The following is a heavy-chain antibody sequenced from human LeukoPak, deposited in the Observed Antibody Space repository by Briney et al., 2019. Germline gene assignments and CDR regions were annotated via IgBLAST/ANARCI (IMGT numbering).Heavy chain of an antibody. CDR1: GGSISSYY. CDR2: IYTSGST. J-gene: IGHJ3*02. D-gene: IGHD1-26*01. V-gene: IGHV4-4*07. CDR3: AREHCSGSYYGFCSMGIDFDI. Sequence: SETLSLTCTVSGGSISSYYWSWIRQPAGKGLEWIGRIYTSGSTNYNPSLKSRVTMSVDTSKNQFSLKLSSVTAADTAVYYCAREHCSGSYYGFCSMGIDFDIWGQGTMVTVSS.